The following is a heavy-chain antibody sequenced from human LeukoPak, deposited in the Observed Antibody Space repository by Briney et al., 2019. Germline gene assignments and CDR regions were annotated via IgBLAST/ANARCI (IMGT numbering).Heavy chain of an antibody. CDR2: ISGGSEYI. D-gene: IGHD3-10*01. Sequence: GGSLRLSCTASGFTFSEYAMSWVRQGPGKGLEWLSYISGGSEYISYADSVKGRFTISRDNAKQSLSLQMNSLRAEDTAMYYCATGSQIREADFWGQGTLVTVSS. V-gene: IGHV3-11*01. J-gene: IGHJ4*02. CDR1: GFTFSEYA. CDR3: ATGSQIREADF.